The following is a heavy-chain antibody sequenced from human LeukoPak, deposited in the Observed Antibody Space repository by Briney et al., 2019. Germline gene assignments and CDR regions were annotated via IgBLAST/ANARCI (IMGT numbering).Heavy chain of an antibody. V-gene: IGHV3-23*01. CDR3: AKAKGYCGYDCYKAGFDY. J-gene: IGHJ4*02. CDR2: ISGSGGTP. D-gene: IGHD2-21*02. CDR1: GFTFSSFA. Sequence: GGSLRLSCAASGFTFSSFAMSWVSQAPGKGLEWVSVISGSGGTPYYADSVKGRFTISRDNSKNTLYLQMNSLRAEDTAVYYCAKAKGYCGYDCYKAGFDYWGQGTLVTVSS.